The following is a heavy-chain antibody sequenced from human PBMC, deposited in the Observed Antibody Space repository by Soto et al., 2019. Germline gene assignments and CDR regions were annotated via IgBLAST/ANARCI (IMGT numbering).Heavy chain of an antibody. CDR3: AREGIDSGWCLDS. Sequence: QVQLVESGGGGVQPGMSLRLSCAASGFTFSNYGMHWVRQAPGKGLEWVAVIWFDGSNEYYADSVKGRFTISRDNSKTMVDLQMNSLRAEDTAVYDCAREGIDSGWCLDSWGQGTQVTVSS. CDR2: IWFDGSNE. V-gene: IGHV3-33*01. J-gene: IGHJ4*02. D-gene: IGHD6-19*01. CDR1: GFTFSNYG.